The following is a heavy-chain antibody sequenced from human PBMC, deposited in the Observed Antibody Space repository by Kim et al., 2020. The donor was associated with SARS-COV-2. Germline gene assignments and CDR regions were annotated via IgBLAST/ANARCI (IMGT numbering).Heavy chain of an antibody. J-gene: IGHJ6*03. V-gene: IGHV4-34*01. Sequence: SETLSLTCAVYGGSFSAYYWSWIRQPPGKGLEWIGEINHSGSTNYNPSLKSRVTISVDTSKNQFSLKVSSVTAADTAVYYCARGTRQWLVRGPYYYYMDVWGKGTTVTVSS. CDR1: GGSFSAYY. D-gene: IGHD6-19*01. CDR2: INHSGST. CDR3: ARGTRQWLVRGPYYYYMDV.